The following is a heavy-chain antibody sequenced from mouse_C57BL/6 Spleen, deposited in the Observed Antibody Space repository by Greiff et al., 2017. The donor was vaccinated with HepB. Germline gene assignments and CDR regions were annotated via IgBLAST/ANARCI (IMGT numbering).Heavy chain of an antibody. CDR3: TRLSYSNYPDY. CDR2: ISSGGDYI. J-gene: IGHJ4*01. CDR1: GFTFSSYA. V-gene: IGHV5-9-1*02. D-gene: IGHD2-5*01. Sequence: EVQRVESGEGLVKPGGSLKLSCAASGFTFSSYAMSWVRQTPEKRLEWVAYISSGGDYIYYADTVKGRFTISRDNARNTLYLQMSSLKSEDTAMYYCTRLSYSNYPDYWGQGTSVTVSS.